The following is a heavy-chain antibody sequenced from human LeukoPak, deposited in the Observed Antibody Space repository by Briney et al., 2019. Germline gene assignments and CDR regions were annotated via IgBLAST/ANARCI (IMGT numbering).Heavy chain of an antibody. D-gene: IGHD2-15*01. CDR2: ISSRGSAI. V-gene: IGHV3-48*03. CDR3: AREGIRLRSFDP. CDR1: GFTFSSYE. Sequence: GGSLRLSCAASGFTFSSYEMNWVRQAPGKGLEWVSYISSRGSAIYYADSVKGRFTISRDNAKNSLYLQMNSLRAEDTAVYYCAREGIRLRSFDPWGQGTLGTVSS. J-gene: IGHJ5*02.